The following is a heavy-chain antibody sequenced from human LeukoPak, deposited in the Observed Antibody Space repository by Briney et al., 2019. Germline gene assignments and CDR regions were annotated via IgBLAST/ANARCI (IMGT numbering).Heavy chain of an antibody. D-gene: IGHD3/OR15-3a*01. J-gene: IGHJ4*02. CDR1: GGSISSYY. V-gene: IGHV4-4*07. CDR3: ASLDLWAHHYDG. Sequence: SETLSLTCTVSGGSISSYYWSWIRQPAGKGLEWTGRTYTSGSINYNPSLESRVTMFVDTSQNQFSLKLTSVTTADTAVYYCASLDLWAHHYDGWGQGTLVTVSS. CDR2: TYTSGSI.